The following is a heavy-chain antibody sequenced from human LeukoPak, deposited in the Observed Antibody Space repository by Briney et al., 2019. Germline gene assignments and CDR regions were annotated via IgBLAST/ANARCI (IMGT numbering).Heavy chain of an antibody. D-gene: IGHD3-16*02. V-gene: IGHV3-21*01. Sequence: PGGSLRLTCAASGFTFNTYSMNWVRQAPGKGLEWVSSISSSSSYIYYADSVKGRFTISRDNAKNSLYLQMNSLRAEDTAVYYCARDLGVGLRLGELSSPNYFDYWGQGTLVTVSS. CDR1: GFTFNTYS. CDR2: ISSSSSYI. CDR3: ARDLGVGLRLGELSSPNYFDY. J-gene: IGHJ4*02.